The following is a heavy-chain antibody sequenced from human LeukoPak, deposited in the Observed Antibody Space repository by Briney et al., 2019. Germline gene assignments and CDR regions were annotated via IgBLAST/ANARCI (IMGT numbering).Heavy chain of an antibody. J-gene: IGHJ3*02. CDR2: IYYSGST. Sequence: SETLSLTCTVSGGSISSGDYYWSWIRQPPGKGLEWIGYIYYSGSTYYNPSLKSRVTISVDTSKNQFSLKLSSVTAADTAVYYCASGSIAARRGAFDIWGQGTMVTVSS. CDR1: GGSISSGDYY. V-gene: IGHV4-30-4*02. D-gene: IGHD6-6*01. CDR3: ASGSIAARRGAFDI.